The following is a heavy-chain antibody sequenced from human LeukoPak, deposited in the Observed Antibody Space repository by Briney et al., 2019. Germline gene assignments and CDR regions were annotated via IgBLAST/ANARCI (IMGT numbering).Heavy chain of an antibody. CDR2: IKQDGSEK. J-gene: IGHJ4*02. V-gene: IGHV3-7*01. CDR1: GFTFSSYW. D-gene: IGHD4-17*01. Sequence: GGALRLSCAASGFTFSSYWMSWVRQAPGKGREGVANIKQDGSEKYYVDSVKGRFPISRDNAKNSLYLPMNSLRAEDTAVYYCARVNYGDYVDYWGQGTLVTVSP. CDR3: ARVNYGDYVDY.